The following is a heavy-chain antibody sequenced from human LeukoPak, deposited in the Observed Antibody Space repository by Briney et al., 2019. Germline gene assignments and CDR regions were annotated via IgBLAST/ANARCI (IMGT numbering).Heavy chain of an antibody. CDR3: ARDSLHSYSFL. V-gene: IGHV1-18*01. J-gene: IGHJ4*02. CDR2: ISVYSGDT. D-gene: IGHD5-18*01. CDR1: GYSFSSYS. Sequence: ASVKVSCKASGYSFSSYSITWLRQAPGQGFEWMGWISVYSGDTNYAQKFQGRVTMTTDTSTSTAYMELRSLRSDDTAVYYCARDSLHSYSFLWGQGTLVTVSS.